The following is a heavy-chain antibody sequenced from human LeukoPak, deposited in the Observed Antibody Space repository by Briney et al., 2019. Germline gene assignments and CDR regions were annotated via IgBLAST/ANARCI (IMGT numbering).Heavy chain of an antibody. CDR1: GGSISNYH. Sequence: SETLSLTCTVSGGSISNYHWSWIRQPPGKGLEWIGFIYFSGSTNYNPSLKGRVTISVDTSKNQFSLKLSSVTAADTAVYYCARLAYCSGGSCLDYWGQGTLVTVPS. D-gene: IGHD2-15*01. CDR2: IYFSGST. CDR3: ARLAYCSGGSCLDY. V-gene: IGHV4-59*01. J-gene: IGHJ4*02.